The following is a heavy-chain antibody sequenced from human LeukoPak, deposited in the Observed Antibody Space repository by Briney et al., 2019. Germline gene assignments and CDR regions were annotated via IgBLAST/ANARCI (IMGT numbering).Heavy chain of an antibody. CDR1: GFTFSSYS. Sequence: GSLRLSCAASGFTFSSYSMNWVRQAPGKGLEWVSYISSSSSTIYYADSVKGRFTISRDNAKNSLYLQMNSLRAEDTAVYYCARDNWNNPSYYYYYMDVWGKGTTVTVSS. J-gene: IGHJ6*03. CDR2: ISSSSSTI. CDR3: ARDNWNNPSYYYYYMDV. D-gene: IGHD1/OR15-1a*01. V-gene: IGHV3-48*04.